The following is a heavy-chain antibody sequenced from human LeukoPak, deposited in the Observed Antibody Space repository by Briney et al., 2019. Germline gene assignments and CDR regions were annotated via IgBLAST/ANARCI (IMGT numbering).Heavy chain of an antibody. Sequence: ASVKVSFKASGYTFTGYYLHWVRQAPGQGLEWVGWINPNSGGTTYAQKFQGRVTMTRDTSISTVYMELSRLTSDDTAVYYCSREGNWGQGTQVTVSS. CDR2: INPNSGGT. CDR3: SREGN. V-gene: IGHV1-2*02. J-gene: IGHJ4*02. CDR1: GYTFTGYY.